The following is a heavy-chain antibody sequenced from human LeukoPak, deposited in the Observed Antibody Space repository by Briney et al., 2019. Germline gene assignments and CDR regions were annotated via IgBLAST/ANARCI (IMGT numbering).Heavy chain of an antibody. Sequence: GGSLRLSCAASGFTFSSYAMSWVRQAPGKGLEWVSAISGSGGSTYYADSVKGRFTISRDNSKNTLYLQMNSLRAEDTAVYYCARDGTTSPYYYGMDVWGQGTTVTVSS. CDR3: ARDGTTSPYYYGMDV. D-gene: IGHD1-7*01. J-gene: IGHJ6*02. V-gene: IGHV3-23*01. CDR2: ISGSGGST. CDR1: GFTFSSYA.